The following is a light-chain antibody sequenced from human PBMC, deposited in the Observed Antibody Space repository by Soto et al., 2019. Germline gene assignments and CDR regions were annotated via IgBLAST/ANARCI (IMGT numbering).Light chain of an antibody. CDR3: QQYKSYPLT. V-gene: IGKV1-5*03. J-gene: IGKJ4*01. CDR2: KAS. CDR1: QSISSW. Sequence: DIQMTQYPSTLSASVGDRVTITCRASQSISSWLAWYQQKPGKAPNLLIYKASTLESGVPSRFSGSGSGTEFTLTISSVQPDDFATYYCQQYKSYPLTFGGGTKVDIK.